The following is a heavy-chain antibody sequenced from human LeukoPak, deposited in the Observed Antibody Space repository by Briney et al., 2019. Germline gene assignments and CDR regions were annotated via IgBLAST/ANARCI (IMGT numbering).Heavy chain of an antibody. D-gene: IGHD5-24*01. J-gene: IGHJ4*02. CDR1: GCTFSHYA. CDR3: AKDESTIWEYFDY. Sequence: GGSLRLSCAASGCTFSHYAMGWVRQAPGKGLEWVSGISGSDTRTYYADSVRCRFTISRDDSTNTLFLQMNRLRADDTAFYYCAKDESTIWEYFDYWGQGTLVTVSS. V-gene: IGHV3-23*01. CDR2: ISGSDTRT.